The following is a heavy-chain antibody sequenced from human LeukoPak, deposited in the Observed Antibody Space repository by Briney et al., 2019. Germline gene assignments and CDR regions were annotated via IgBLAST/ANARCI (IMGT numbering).Heavy chain of an antibody. V-gene: IGHV3-49*03. CDR2: IRSKAYGGTT. D-gene: IGHD2-2*01. CDR3: GRAGPVTKDHFMDV. J-gene: IGHJ6*03. CDR1: GFTFGDYA. Sequence: GGSLRLSCTASGFTFGDYAMSWFRQAPGKGLEWVGFIRSKAYGGTTEYAASVKGRFTISRDNAKNSLFLQMNSLSAEDTAVYYCGRAGPVTKDHFMDVWGKGTTVTVSS.